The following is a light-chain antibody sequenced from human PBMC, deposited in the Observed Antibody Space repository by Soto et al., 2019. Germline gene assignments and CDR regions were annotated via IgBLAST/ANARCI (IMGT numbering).Light chain of an antibody. CDR3: QQYNSSPWT. J-gene: IGKJ1*01. CDR2: KAS. V-gene: IGKV1-5*03. Sequence: DIQMTQSPSTLSASVGDRVTITCRASQSISSWLAWYQQKPGKAPKLLIYKASSLESGVPSRFSGSGSGKEFTLTISSLQPDDLATYYCQQYNSSPWTFGQGTKVEIK. CDR1: QSISSW.